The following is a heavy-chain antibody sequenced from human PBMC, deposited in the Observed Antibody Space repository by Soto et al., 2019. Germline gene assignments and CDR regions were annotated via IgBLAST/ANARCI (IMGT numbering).Heavy chain of an antibody. D-gene: IGHD5-18*01. CDR1: GFTFSSYG. J-gene: IGHJ5*02. V-gene: IGHV3-30*18. CDR3: AKEGREGRVQLWSANWFDP. CDR2: ISYDGSNK. Sequence: QVQLAESGGGVVQPGRSLRLSCAASGFTFSSYGMHWVRQAPGKGLEWVAVISYDGSNKYYADSVKGRFTISRDNSKNTLYLQMNSLRAEDTAVYYCAKEGREGRVQLWSANWFDPWGQGTLVTVSS.